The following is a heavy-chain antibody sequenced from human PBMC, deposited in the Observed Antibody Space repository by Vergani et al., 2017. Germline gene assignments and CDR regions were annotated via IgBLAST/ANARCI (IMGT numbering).Heavy chain of an antibody. CDR2: ISGSGGST. Sequence: EVQLLESGGDLVQPGGSLGLSCAASEFPLTHFAMTWFPKAPGKGLEWVSGISGSGGSTYYAGSGKGRFTISRDSSKNTLYLQMNSLSAGDTAVYYCAKANPRNSGYDYLYYYHAMDVWGQGTTVTVSS. CDR1: EFPLTHFA. V-gene: IGHV3-23*01. CDR3: AKANPRNSGYDYLYYYHAMDV. J-gene: IGHJ6*02. D-gene: IGHD5-12*01.